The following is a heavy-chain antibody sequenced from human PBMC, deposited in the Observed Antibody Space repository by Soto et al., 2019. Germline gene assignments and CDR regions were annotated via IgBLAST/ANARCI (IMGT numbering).Heavy chain of an antibody. D-gene: IGHD3-3*01. V-gene: IGHV1-18*04. J-gene: IGHJ4*02. CDR2: VSPYNGNA. Sequence: ASVKVSCKTSGYTFSNYAISWVRQAPGQGLEWMGWVSPYNGNANYTEKFQGRVSMTTDTSTTTAYMELTSLTSDDTAIYYCARAISVIHAAHAYWGRGPLVAVSS. CDR1: GYTFSNYA. CDR3: ARAISVIHAAHAY.